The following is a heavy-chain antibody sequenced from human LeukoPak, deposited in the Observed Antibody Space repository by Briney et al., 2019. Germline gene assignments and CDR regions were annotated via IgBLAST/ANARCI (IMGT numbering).Heavy chain of an antibody. D-gene: IGHD2-2*01. CDR1: GGSISNYY. Sequence: PSETLSLTCTVSGGSISNYYWSWIRQPPGKGLEWIGYIYYSGSTNYNPSLKSRVTISVDTSKNQFSLKLNSVTAADTAVYSCARSAAGHQYYFDYWGQGTPVTVSS. CDR2: IYYSGST. J-gene: IGHJ4*02. CDR3: ARSAAGHQYYFDY. V-gene: IGHV4-59*01.